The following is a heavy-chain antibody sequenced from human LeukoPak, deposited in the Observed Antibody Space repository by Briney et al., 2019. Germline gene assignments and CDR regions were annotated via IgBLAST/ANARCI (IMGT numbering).Heavy chain of an antibody. D-gene: IGHD3-9*01. CDR2: INTNTGNP. J-gene: IGHJ3*02. V-gene: IGHV7-4-1*02. CDR1: GYTSTSYA. Sequence: GASVKVSCKASGYTSTSYAMNWVRQAPGQGLEWLGWINTNTGNPTYAQGFTGRFVFSSDTSVSTTYLQISSLWAEDTAVYYCARDANYGIVTGYYSDAFDIWGQGTMVTVSS. CDR3: ARDANYGIVTGYYSDAFDI.